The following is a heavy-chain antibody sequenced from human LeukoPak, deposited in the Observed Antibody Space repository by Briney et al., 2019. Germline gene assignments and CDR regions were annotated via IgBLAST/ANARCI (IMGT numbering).Heavy chain of an antibody. CDR3: ARSAAGTYY. CDR1: GVTFSSYS. D-gene: IGHD1-1*01. CDR2: ISSSSSYK. J-gene: IGHJ4*02. Sequence: GGSLRLSCVASGVTFSSYSMNWGRQAPGKGLEWVSSISSSSSYKYYTDSVKGRFTISRDNAKNSLYMQMNNLRAEDTAVYYCARSAAGTYYWGQGTLVTVSS. V-gene: IGHV3-21*06.